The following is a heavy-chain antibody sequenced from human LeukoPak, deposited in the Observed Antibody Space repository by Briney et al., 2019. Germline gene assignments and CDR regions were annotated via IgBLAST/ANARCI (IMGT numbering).Heavy chain of an antibody. J-gene: IGHJ3*02. CDR3: ASSVIWFGELSPLLI. V-gene: IGHV4-30-2*01. D-gene: IGHD3-10*01. CDR2: IYHSGST. Sequence: SQTLSLTCAVSGGLISSGGYSWSWIPQPPGKGLESIGYIYHSGSTYYNPSLKSRVTISVDRSKNQFSLKLSSVTAADTAVYYCASSVIWFGELSPLLIWGQGTMVTVSS. CDR1: GGLISSGGYS.